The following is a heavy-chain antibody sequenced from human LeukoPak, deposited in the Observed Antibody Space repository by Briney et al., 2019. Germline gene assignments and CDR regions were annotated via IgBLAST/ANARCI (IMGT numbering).Heavy chain of an antibody. D-gene: IGHD3-9*01. CDR1: GGSFSGYY. CDR3: AKGHYDILTGGYNWFDP. J-gene: IGHJ5*02. Sequence: SETLSLTCAVYGGSFSGYYWSWIRQPPGKGLEWIGEINHSGSTNYNPSLKSRVTISVDTSKNQFSLKLSSVTAADTAVYYCAKGHYDILTGGYNWFDPWGQGTLVTVSS. V-gene: IGHV4-34*01. CDR2: INHSGST.